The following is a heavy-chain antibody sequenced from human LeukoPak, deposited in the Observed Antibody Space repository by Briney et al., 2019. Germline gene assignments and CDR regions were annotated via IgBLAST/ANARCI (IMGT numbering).Heavy chain of an antibody. CDR3: ARDPGYYYGSGSYSDY. V-gene: IGHV3-30*02. J-gene: IGHJ4*02. CDR2: IRYDGSNK. CDR1: GFTFSSYG. Sequence: GGSLRLSCAASGFTFSSYGMHWVRQAPGKGLEWVAFIRYDGSNKYYADSVKGRFTISRDNSKNTLYLQMNSLRAEDTAVYYCARDPGYYYGSGSYSDYWGQGTLVTVSS. D-gene: IGHD3-10*01.